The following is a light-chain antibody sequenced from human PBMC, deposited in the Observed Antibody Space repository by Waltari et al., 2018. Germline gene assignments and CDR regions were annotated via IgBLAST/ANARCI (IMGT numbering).Light chain of an antibody. CDR3: QKYGTLPAT. Sequence: EIMLTQSPGTLSLSPGERATLSCRASQSISKYLAWYQQKPVQAPRLLIYDASVRATGIPDRFSGSGSGTDFSLTISRLEPEDFAVYYCQKYGTLPATFGQGTKVEIK. J-gene: IGKJ1*01. CDR2: DAS. CDR1: QSISKY. V-gene: IGKV3-20*01.